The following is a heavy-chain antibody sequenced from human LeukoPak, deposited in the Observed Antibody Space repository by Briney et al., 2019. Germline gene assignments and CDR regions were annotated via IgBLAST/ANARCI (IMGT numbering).Heavy chain of an antibody. CDR1: GFTFTTYW. Sequence: GGSLRLSCAASGFTFTTYWMGWVRQAPGKGLEWVANMNEDGSEKYYVDSVKGRFTTSRDNAKNSLYLQMNSLRAEDTAVYYCARSSWYAFDYWGQGTLVTVSS. CDR2: MNEDGSEK. J-gene: IGHJ4*02. CDR3: ARSSWYAFDY. V-gene: IGHV3-7*01. D-gene: IGHD6-13*01.